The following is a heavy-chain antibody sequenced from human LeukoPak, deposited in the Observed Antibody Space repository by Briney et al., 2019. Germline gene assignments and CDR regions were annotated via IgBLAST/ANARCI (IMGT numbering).Heavy chain of an antibody. CDR3: ARDRPRDDYNHWFFDL. CDR2: ISLHTSTV. J-gene: IGHJ2*01. D-gene: IGHD5-24*01. V-gene: IGHV3-48*01. Sequence: PSGGSLRLSCASSGFTFSSYGMSWVRQAPGKGLEWVSFISLHTSTVYYADSVKGQSTTSRDNAKNSLYLQMNSLRAEDSAVYYCARDRPRDDYNHWFFDLWGRGTLVTVSS. CDR1: GFTFSSYG.